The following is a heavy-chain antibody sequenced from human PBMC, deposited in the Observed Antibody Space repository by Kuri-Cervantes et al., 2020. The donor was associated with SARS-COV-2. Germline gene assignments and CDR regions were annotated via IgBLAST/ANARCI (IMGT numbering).Heavy chain of an antibody. V-gene: IGHV5-51*01. J-gene: IGHJ3*02. Sequence: GESLKISCKGSGYSFTSYWIGWVRQIPGKGLEWMGIIYPGDSDTRYSPSFQGHVTISADKSFSTAYLQWSSLKASDTAMYYCARHRAYGPDAFDIWGQGTMVTVSS. CDR1: GYSFTSYW. CDR3: ARHRAYGPDAFDI. D-gene: IGHD3-10*01. CDR2: IYPGDSDT.